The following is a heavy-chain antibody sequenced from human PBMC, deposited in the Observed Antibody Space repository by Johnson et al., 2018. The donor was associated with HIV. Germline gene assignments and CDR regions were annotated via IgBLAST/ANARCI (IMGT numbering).Heavy chain of an antibody. J-gene: IGHJ3*02. V-gene: IGHV3-30*02. D-gene: IGHD6-6*01. CDR3: ARAGSSSDDAFDI. CDR2: IRYDGDIT. Sequence: QEKLVESGGDVVQPGGSLRLSCAASGFTFRNYGIHWVRQTPGKGLEWVAFIRYDGDITYYAYSVKGRFTISRDNSKNTLYLQMNSLRAEDTAVYYCARAGSSSDDAFDIWGQGTMVTVSS. CDR1: GFTFRNYG.